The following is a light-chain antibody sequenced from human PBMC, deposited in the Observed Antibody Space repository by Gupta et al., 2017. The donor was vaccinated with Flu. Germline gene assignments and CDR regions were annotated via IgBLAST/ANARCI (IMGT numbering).Light chain of an antibody. CDR1: QRVSSN. CDR3: QQYNKGNSQFT. Sequence: DIVMTQSPATLSVSPGERATLSCRASQRVSSNLSWYQQKPGQAPRLLIYGESTRATGIQARFSGSGSGTEFTLTISSLQSEDFAVYYCQQYNKGNSQFTFGHGTKVDIK. V-gene: IGKV3-15*01. J-gene: IGKJ3*01. CDR2: GES.